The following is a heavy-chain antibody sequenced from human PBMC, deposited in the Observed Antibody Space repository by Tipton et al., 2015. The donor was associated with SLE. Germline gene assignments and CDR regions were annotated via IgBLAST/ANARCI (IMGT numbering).Heavy chain of an antibody. Sequence: TLSLTCTVSGGSISSHYWSWIRQPPGKGLEWIGYIYFTGSTNYNPSLKSRVTISVDMSKNQFSLKLSSVTAADTAVYYCARLRRDGYNFDAFDIWGQGTMVTVSS. CDR3: ARLRRDGYNFDAFDI. CDR1: GGSISSHY. CDR2: IYFTGST. V-gene: IGHV4-59*11. D-gene: IGHD5-24*01. J-gene: IGHJ3*02.